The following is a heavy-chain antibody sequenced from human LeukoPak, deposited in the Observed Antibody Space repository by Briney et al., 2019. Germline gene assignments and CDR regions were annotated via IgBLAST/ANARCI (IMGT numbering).Heavy chain of an antibody. Sequence: SETLSLTCTVSGGSISSYYWSWIRQPPGKGLEWMGYIYYSGSTNYNPHPKSRATISVDTSKNQLPLKLSPVPAADTAVYYCARQTAVAGTLFLAYHAAYFDYWGQGTLVTVSS. V-gene: IGHV4-59*08. CDR3: ARQTAVAGTLFLAYHAAYFDY. J-gene: IGHJ4*02. CDR1: GGSISSYY. CDR2: IYYSGST. D-gene: IGHD6-19*01.